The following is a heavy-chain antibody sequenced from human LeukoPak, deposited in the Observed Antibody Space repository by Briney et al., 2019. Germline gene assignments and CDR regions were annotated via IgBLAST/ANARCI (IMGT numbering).Heavy chain of an antibody. CDR1: GFTFSSQA. V-gene: IGHV3-23*01. Sequence: GGSLRLSCAASGFTFSSQAMSWVRQAPGKGLEWVSGISGSGGSTYYADSVKGRFTISRDNSKDTLYLQMNSLRAEDTAVYYCAKVGSSGWYFDYWGQGTLVTVSS. CDR3: AKVGSSGWYFDY. CDR2: ISGSGGST. D-gene: IGHD6-19*01. J-gene: IGHJ4*02.